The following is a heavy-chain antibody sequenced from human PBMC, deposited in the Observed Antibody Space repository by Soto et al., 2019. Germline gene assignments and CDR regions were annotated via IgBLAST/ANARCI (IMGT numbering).Heavy chain of an antibody. CDR3: ARDKITGLFDY. Sequence: QVQLQQWGAGLLKPSETLSLTCAVYGGSFSGYYWTWIRQPPGTGLEWIGEINHSGSTNYNPSLKSRVTISVDTSKNQFSLTLTSVTAAETAVYYFARDKITGLFDYWGQGTLVSVSS. D-gene: IGHD2-8*02. CDR1: GGSFSGYY. J-gene: IGHJ4*02. CDR2: INHSGST. V-gene: IGHV4-34*01.